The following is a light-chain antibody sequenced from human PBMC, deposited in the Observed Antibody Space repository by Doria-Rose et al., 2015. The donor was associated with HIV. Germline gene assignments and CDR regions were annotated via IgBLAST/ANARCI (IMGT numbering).Light chain of an antibody. CDR3: QQYGSSPVT. V-gene: IGKV3-20*01. J-gene: IGKJ1*01. Sequence: DIVMTQSPGTLSLSPGERATLSCRASQSVSSNYLAWYQQKPGQAPRLLVYGASSRATGIPDRFSGSGSGTDFTLTISRLEPEDFAVYYCQQYGSSPVTFGQGTKVEIK. CDR1: QSVSSNY. CDR2: GAS.